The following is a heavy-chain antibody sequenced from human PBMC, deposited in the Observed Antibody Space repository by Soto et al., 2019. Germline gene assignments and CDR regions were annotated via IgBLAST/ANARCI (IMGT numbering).Heavy chain of an antibody. J-gene: IGHJ2*01. V-gene: IGHV2-5*02. CDR2: IYWDDDK. D-gene: IGHD3-22*01. CDR1: GFSVSTNGVG. Sequence: QITLKESGPTLVKPTQTLTLTCTFSGFSVSTNGVGVGWIRQPPGKALEWLALIYWDDDKRFSPSLRGRLAISKDTSRNHVVFTMTNMDIVDTAAYYCAHSDYYHMYWYFDLWGRGTLVTVSS. CDR3: AHSDYYHMYWYFDL.